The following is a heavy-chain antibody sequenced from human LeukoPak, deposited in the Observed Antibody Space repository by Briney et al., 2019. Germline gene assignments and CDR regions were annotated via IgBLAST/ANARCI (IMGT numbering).Heavy chain of an antibody. CDR1: GFTFSSYS. CDR3: AKGPLAYIHATHYFDY. Sequence: GGSLRLSCAASGFTFSSYSMNWVRQAPGKGLEWVSYISSSSSTIYYADSVKGRFTISRDNAKNSLYLQMNSLRAEDTAVYYCAKGPLAYIHATHYFDYWGQGTLVTVSS. CDR2: ISSSSSTI. D-gene: IGHD1-1*01. V-gene: IGHV3-48*01. J-gene: IGHJ4*02.